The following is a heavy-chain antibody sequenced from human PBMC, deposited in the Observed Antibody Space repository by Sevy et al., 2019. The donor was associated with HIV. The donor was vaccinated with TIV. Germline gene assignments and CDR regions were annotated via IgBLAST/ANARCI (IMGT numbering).Heavy chain of an antibody. CDR1: GGTLRKNV. D-gene: IGHD3-16*01. Sequence: ASVKVSCKASGGTLRKNVISWVRQAPGRGLEWMGGIIPIFGTPTYEQNLQGRVTIFADESTSTPYLEVRSLRTEDTAMYFCARGGYAYGLFSRDAFDVWGQGTMVTVSS. CDR2: IIPIFGTP. V-gene: IGHV1-69*13. CDR3: ARGGYAYGLFSRDAFDV. J-gene: IGHJ3*01.